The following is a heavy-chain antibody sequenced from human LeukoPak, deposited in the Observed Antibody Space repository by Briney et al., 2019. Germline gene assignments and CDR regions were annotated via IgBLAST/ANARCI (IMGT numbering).Heavy chain of an antibody. V-gene: IGHV1-58*02. Sequence: SVKVSCKASGFTFTSAAMQWVRKGRGQRLEWIGWIVVGSGNTKYAQKFQERVTITRDMSTSTPYMELSSLRSEDTAVYYCAVSGIAAAGKGEVGFDYWGQGTLVTVSS. J-gene: IGHJ4*02. CDR2: IVVGSGNT. CDR1: GFTFTSAA. D-gene: IGHD6-13*01. CDR3: AVSGIAAAGKGEVGFDY.